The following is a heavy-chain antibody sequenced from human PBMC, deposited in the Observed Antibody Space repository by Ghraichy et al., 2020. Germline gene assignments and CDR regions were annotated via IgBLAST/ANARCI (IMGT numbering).Heavy chain of an antibody. CDR1: GGSIRSYY. V-gene: IGHV4-59*01. D-gene: IGHD6-6*01. Sequence: SETLSLTCTVSGGSIRSYYWSWIRQPPGKGLEWIGYIFDSGNTKYSPSLKSRVTISVDTSRDQVSLKLRSVTAADTAVYYCAGADSSSWDYWGQGTLVTVSS. CDR2: IFDSGNT. J-gene: IGHJ4*02. CDR3: AGADSSSWDY.